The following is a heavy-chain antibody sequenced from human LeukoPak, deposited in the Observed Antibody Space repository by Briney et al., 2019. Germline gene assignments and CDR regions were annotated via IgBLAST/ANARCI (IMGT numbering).Heavy chain of an antibody. CDR1: GFTFSSYR. D-gene: IGHD3-10*01. V-gene: IGHV3-21*01. J-gene: IGHJ4*02. Sequence: GGSLRLSCAASGFTFSSYRMNWVRQAPGKGLEWVSSISSSSSYIYHADSVKGRFTISRGNAKNSLYLQMNSLRAEDTAVYYCASFLWFRELAENYWGQGTLVTVSS. CDR2: ISSSSSYI. CDR3: ASFLWFRELAENY.